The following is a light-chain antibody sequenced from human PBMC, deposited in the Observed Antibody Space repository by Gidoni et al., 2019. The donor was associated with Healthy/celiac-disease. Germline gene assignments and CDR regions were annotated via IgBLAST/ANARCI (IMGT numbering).Light chain of an antibody. CDR1: ALPKQY. CDR2: QVS. CDR3: QSADSSGTPLVV. Sequence: SYELTQPPSVSVSPGQTARITFSGDALPKQYAYWSQQTPGQSPVLVIYQVSERPSGIPELFSGSSSGTTVTLTISGVQAEDEADYYCQSADSSGTPLVVFGGGTKLTVL. J-gene: IGLJ2*01. V-gene: IGLV3-25*03.